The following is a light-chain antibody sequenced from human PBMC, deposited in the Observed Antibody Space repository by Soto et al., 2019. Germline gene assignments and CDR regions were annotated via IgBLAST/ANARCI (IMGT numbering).Light chain of an antibody. V-gene: IGKV1-39*01. J-gene: IGKJ4*01. Sequence: DLHLNQSPSTPLAPLGGRVAIACRASQSISNWLAWYQQKPGKAPKVLIYATSSLHSGVPSRFSGSGSETEFTLTISSLQPEDFATYFCQQTYSTPLTFGGGTKVDIK. CDR1: QSISNW. CDR2: ATS. CDR3: QQTYSTPLT.